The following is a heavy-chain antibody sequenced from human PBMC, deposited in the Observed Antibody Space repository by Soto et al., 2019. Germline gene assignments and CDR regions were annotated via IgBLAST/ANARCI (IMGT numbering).Heavy chain of an antibody. CDR2: IYYSGST. D-gene: IGHD3-3*01. CDR1: GGSISSYY. CDR3: ARDGSDFWSGYYTSRYFDY. V-gene: IGHV4-59*01. Sequence: QVQLQESGPGLVKPSETLSLTCTVSGGSISSYYWSWIRQPPGKGLEWIGYIYYSGSTNYNPSLKSRVTISVDTYKNQFSLKLSSLTAADTAVYYCARDGSDFWSGYYTSRYFDYWGQGTLVTVSS. J-gene: IGHJ4*02.